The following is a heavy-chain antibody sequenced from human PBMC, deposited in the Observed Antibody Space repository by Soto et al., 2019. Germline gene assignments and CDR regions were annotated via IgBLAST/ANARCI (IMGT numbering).Heavy chain of an antibody. Sequence: EVQLVESGGGLVQLGGSLRLSCAASGFIFSNYNMNWVRQAPGKGLVWVSYISSSSSTTYYSDSVKGRFTISRDHAKNSLYLQMNSLRDDDTAVYYCARGGDYSPDYWGQGTLVTVSS. CDR1: GFIFSNYN. J-gene: IGHJ4*01. V-gene: IGHV3-48*02. CDR3: ARGGDYSPDY. D-gene: IGHD1-26*01. CDR2: ISSSSSTT.